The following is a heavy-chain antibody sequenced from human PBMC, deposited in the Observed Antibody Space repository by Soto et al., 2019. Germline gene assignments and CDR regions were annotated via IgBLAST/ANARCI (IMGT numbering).Heavy chain of an antibody. V-gene: IGHV4-4*07. J-gene: IGHJ4*02. CDR1: GDSIKNYY. CDR2: IYSTGST. CDR3: ARDKYSSNWYHFDY. D-gene: IGHD6-13*01. Sequence: SETLSITCTVSGDSIKNYYWSWIRQPAGKGLAWIGRIYSTGSTNYNPSLRSRVTMSVDTSKNQLSLKLRSVTAADTAVYYCARDKYSSNWYHFDYWGQGALVTVSS.